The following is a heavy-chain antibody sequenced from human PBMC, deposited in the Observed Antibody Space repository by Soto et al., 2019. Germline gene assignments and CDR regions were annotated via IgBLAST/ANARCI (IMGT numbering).Heavy chain of an antibody. CDR1: GGSISSYY. J-gene: IGHJ5*02. D-gene: IGHD3-22*01. CDR3: ARGSSGYYVDWFDP. CDR2: IYYSGST. V-gene: IGHV4-59*01. Sequence: SETLSLTCTVSGGSISSYYWSWIRQPPGKGLEWIGYIYYSGSTNYNPSLKSRVTISVDTSKNQFSLKLSSVTAADTAVYYCARGSSGYYVDWFDPWGQGTLVTV.